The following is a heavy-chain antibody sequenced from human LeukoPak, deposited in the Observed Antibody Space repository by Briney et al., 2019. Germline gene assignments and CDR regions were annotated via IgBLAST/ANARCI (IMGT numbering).Heavy chain of an antibody. J-gene: IGHJ5*02. CDR2: IIPIFGTA. D-gene: IGHD2-2*02. CDR1: GGTFSSYA. Sequence: SVKVSCKASGGTFSSYATSWVRQAPGQGLEWMGGIIPIFGTANYAQKFQGGVTITTDESTSTAYMELSSLRSEDTAVYYCARHGLPYYTRGDNWFDPWGQGTLVTVSS. V-gene: IGHV1-69*05. CDR3: ARHGLPYYTRGDNWFDP.